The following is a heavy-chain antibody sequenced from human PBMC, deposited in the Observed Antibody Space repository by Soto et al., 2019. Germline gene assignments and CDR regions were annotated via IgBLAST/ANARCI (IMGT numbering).Heavy chain of an antibody. V-gene: IGHV4-61*01. CDR2: IYYSGST. Sequence: NPSETLSLTCTVSGGSVSSGSYYWSWIRQPPGKGLEWIGYIYYSGSTNYNPSLKSRVTISVDTSKNQFSLKLSSVTAADTAVYYCALAVAEYNWFDPWGQGTLVTVSS. J-gene: IGHJ5*02. CDR1: GGSVSSGSYY. D-gene: IGHD6-19*01. CDR3: ALAVAEYNWFDP.